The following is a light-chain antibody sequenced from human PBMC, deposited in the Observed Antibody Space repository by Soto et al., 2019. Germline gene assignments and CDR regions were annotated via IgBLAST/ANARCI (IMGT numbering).Light chain of an antibody. CDR1: SGYVGSYNL. Sequence: QSALTQPASVSGSPGQSITISCTGTSGYVGSYNLVSWYQQYPGKAPKLILYEGSERPLGVSNRFSGSKSGNTASLTISGLQADDEADYYCCSYPGTNTHRFGTGTKVTVL. J-gene: IGLJ1*01. V-gene: IGLV2-23*01. CDR2: EGS. CDR3: CSYPGTNTHR.